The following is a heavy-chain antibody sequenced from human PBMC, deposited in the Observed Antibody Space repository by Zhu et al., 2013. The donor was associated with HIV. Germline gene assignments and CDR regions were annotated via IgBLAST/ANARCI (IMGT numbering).Heavy chain of an antibody. CDR2: INPNSGGT. CDR1: GYTFTGYY. D-gene: IGHD2-2*01. Sequence: QVQLVQSGAEVKKPGASVKVSCKASGYTFTGYYMHWVRQAPGQGLEWMGWINPNSGGTNYAQKFQGRVTMTRDTSISTAYMELSRLRSDDTAVYYCASGYCSSTSCYDYYYYGMDVVGPRDHGHRLL. V-gene: IGHV1-2*02. CDR3: ASGYCSSTSCYDYYYYGMDV. J-gene: IGHJ6*02.